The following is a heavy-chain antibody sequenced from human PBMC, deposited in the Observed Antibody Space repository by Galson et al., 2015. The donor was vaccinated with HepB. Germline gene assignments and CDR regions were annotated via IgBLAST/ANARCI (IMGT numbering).Heavy chain of an antibody. Sequence: SCKGSGYSFTSYWIGWVRQMPGKGLEWMGIIYPGDSDTRYSPSFQGQVTISVDKSISTAYLQWSSLKASDTAMYYCARLGLPPKLSSPYYYYYYMDVWGKGTTVIVSS. CDR2: IYPGDSDT. D-gene: IGHD6-13*01. CDR1: GYSFTSYW. V-gene: IGHV5-51*01. CDR3: ARLGLPPKLSSPYYYYYYMDV. J-gene: IGHJ6*03.